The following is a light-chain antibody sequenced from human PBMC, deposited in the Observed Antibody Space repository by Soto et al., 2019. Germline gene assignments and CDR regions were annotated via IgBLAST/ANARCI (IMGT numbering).Light chain of an antibody. CDR3: QQYGTSPIT. CDR1: QSVSSSY. Sequence: EIVLTQSPGTLSLSPGERATLSCRACQSVSSSYLAWYQQKPGQAPRLLIYGASSRATGIPDRFSGSGSGTDFTLTISRLEPEDSAVYYCQQYGTSPITFGQGTRLEIK. V-gene: IGKV3-20*01. J-gene: IGKJ5*01. CDR2: GAS.